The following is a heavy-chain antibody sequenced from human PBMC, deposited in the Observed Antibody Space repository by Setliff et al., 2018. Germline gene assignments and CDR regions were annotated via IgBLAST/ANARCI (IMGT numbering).Heavy chain of an antibody. D-gene: IGHD3-3*01. J-gene: IGHJ3*02. CDR1: GYTFTSYA. CDR2: INAGNGNT. Sequence: GASVKVSCKASGYTFTSYAMHWVRQAPGQRLEWMGWINAGNGNTKYSQKFQGRVTITRDTSASTAYMELSSLRSEDTAVYYCAKGFWDYDFWSGYYSTDDDAFDIWGQGTMVTVS. V-gene: IGHV1-3*01. CDR3: AKGFWDYDFWSGYYSTDDDAFDI.